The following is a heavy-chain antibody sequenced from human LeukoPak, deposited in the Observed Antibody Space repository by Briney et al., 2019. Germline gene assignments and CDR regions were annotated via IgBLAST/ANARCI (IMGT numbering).Heavy chain of an antibody. D-gene: IGHD2-8*01. J-gene: IGHJ6*03. CDR2: IYHSGST. CDR3: ARNGYMDV. Sequence: PSETLSLTCAVSGYSISSGYYWGWIRPPPGKGLEWIGSIYHSGSTYYNPSLKSRVTISVDTSKNQFSLKLSSVTAADTAVYYCARNGYMDVWGKGTTVTVSS. CDR1: GYSISSGYY. V-gene: IGHV4-38-2*01.